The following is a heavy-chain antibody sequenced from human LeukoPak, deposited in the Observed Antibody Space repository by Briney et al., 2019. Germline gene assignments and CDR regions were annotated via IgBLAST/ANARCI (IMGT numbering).Heavy chain of an antibody. D-gene: IGHD3-10*01. CDR3: ARGGDYNLFDP. V-gene: IGHV4-34*01. CDR2: INHSGST. J-gene: IGHJ5*02. CDR1: GGSFSGYY. Sequence: SETLSLTCAVYGGSFSGYYWSWIRQPPGKRLEWIGEINHSGSTNYNPSLKSRVTISVDTSKNQFSLKLSSVTAADTAVYYCARGGDYNLFDPWGQGTLVTVSS.